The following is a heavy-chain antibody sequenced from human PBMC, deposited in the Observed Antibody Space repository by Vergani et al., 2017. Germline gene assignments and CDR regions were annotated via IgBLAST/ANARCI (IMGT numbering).Heavy chain of an antibody. V-gene: IGHV3-49*04. CDR3: SREQDVGYSSEYYYYYGMDG. J-gene: IGHJ6*02. CDR2: IRSKGYGGTT. D-gene: IGHD5-18*01. CDR1: GVAFSDYA. Sequence: EVQLVESGGGLVQPGRSLRLSCTDSGVAFSDYAMSWVRQAPGKGLEWVGFIRSKGYGGTTEYAASVKGRFTISRDDSKSIAYLQMNSLKTEDTAVYYCSREQDVGYSSEYYYYYGMDGWDQGTTVTVSS.